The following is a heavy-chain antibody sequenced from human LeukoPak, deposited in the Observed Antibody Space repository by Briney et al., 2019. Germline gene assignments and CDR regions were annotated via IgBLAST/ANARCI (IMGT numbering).Heavy chain of an antibody. Sequence: PSETLSLTCAVYGGSFSGYYWNWIRQPPGKGLEWIGEINHSGSTNYNSSLKSRVTISLDKSKNQVSLKLNSVTAADTAVYYCARALGAFDIWGQGTMVTVSS. J-gene: IGHJ3*02. CDR1: GGSFSGYY. CDR2: INHSGST. V-gene: IGHV4-34*01. CDR3: ARALGAFDI.